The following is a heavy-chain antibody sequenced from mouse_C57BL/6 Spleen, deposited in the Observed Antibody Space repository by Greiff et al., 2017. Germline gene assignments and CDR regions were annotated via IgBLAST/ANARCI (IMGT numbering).Heavy chain of an antibody. CDR3: ARGHCDSSYGYCDV. D-gene: IGHD1-1*01. V-gene: IGHV2-2*01. CDR1: GFSFTSYG. CDR2: IWSGGST. J-gene: IGHJ1*03. Sequence: VHLVESGPGLVQPSQSLSITCTVSGFSFTSYGVHWVRQSPGKGLEWLGVIWSGGSTDYNDAFISRLSISKDNSKSQVFFKRNRRQADDTARYYCARGHCDSSYGYCDVWGTGTAVTVSS.